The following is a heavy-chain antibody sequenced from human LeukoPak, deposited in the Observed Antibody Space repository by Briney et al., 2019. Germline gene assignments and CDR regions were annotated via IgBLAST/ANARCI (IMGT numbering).Heavy chain of an antibody. Sequence: GGSLRLSCAASGITFSGSAMHWVRQAPGKGLELVGRIRSKLNSYATAYAASVKGRFTISRDGSRDTAYLQMNSLKTEDTAVYYCTGQEYSSSPGDYWGQGTLVTVSS. J-gene: IGHJ4*02. CDR3: TGQEYSSSPGDY. V-gene: IGHV3-73*01. D-gene: IGHD6-6*01. CDR2: IRSKLNSYAT. CDR1: GITFSGSA.